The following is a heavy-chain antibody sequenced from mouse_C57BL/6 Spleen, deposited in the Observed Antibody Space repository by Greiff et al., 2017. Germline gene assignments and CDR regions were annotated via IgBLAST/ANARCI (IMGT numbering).Heavy chain of an antibody. CDR2: IRLKSDNYAT. CDR3: TGEVVAFDF. J-gene: IGHJ2*01. V-gene: IGHV6-3*01. D-gene: IGHD1-1*01. Sequence: DVKLVESGGGLVQPGGSMKLSCVASGFTFSNYWMNWVRQSPEKGLEWVAQIRLKSDNYATHYAESVQGRFAISRDDSKSSGHLQMNNLRAEDSGIYSCTGEVVAFDFWGPGTTLTVSS. CDR1: GFTFSNYW.